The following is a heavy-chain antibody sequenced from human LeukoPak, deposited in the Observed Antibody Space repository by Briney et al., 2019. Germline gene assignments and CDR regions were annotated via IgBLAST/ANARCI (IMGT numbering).Heavy chain of an antibody. Sequence: GGSLRLSCAASGFTFSSYAMSWVRQATGRGLDWVSSINGGGGSTYYADSVKGRFTISRDNSKNTLYLQMNSLRAEDTAVYYCAKASAMIVVVSKHFDYWGQGTLVTVSS. J-gene: IGHJ4*02. D-gene: IGHD3-22*01. CDR3: AKASAMIVVVSKHFDY. CDR1: GFTFSSYA. CDR2: INGGGGST. V-gene: IGHV3-23*01.